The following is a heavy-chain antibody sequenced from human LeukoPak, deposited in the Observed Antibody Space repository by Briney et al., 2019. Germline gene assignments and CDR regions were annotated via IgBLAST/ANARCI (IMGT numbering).Heavy chain of an antibody. CDR1: GGSFSGYY. Sequence: PSETLSLTCAVYGGSFSGYYWSWIRQPPGEGLEWIGEINHSGSTNYNPSLKSRVTISVDTSKNQFSLKLSSVTAADTAVYYCARGAQIPPPTPHYDFGSGYYERFTDSYFGMDVWGQGTTVTVSS. J-gene: IGHJ6*02. CDR2: INHSGST. CDR3: ARGAQIPPPTPHYDFGSGYYERFTDSYFGMDV. D-gene: IGHD3-3*01. V-gene: IGHV4-34*01.